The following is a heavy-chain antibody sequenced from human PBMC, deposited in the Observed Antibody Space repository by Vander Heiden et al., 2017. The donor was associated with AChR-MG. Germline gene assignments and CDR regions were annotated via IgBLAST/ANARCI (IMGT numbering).Heavy chain of an antibody. J-gene: IGHJ4*02. D-gene: IGHD2-2*01. Sequence: EVQLVESGGGLVQPGGSLRLPCAASGFTFSSYSMTWVRQDPGKGLEWVSYISSSSSTIYYADSVKGRFTISRDNAKNSLYLQMNSLRAEDTAVYYCASSSCSSTSCYLVSVLDYWGQGTLVTVSS. CDR2: ISSSSSTI. V-gene: IGHV3-48*01. CDR3: ASSSCSSTSCYLVSVLDY. CDR1: GFTFSSYS.